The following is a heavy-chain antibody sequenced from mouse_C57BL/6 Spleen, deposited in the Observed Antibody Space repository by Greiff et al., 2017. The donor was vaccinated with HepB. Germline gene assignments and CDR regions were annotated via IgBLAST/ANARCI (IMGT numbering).Heavy chain of an antibody. D-gene: IGHD3-2*02. V-gene: IGHV1-82*01. CDR1: GYAFSSSW. CDR2: IYPGDGDT. CDR3: ASRRQLRLIYAMDY. Sequence: QVQLQQSGPELVKPGASVKISCKASGYAFSSSWMNWVKQRPGKGLEWIGRIYPGDGDTNYNGKFKGKATLTADKSSCTAYMQLSSLTSEDSAVYFCASRRQLRLIYAMDYWGQGTSVTVSS. J-gene: IGHJ4*01.